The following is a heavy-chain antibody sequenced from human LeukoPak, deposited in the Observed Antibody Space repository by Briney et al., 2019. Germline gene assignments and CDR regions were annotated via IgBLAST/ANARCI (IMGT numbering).Heavy chain of an antibody. CDR1: GFTFSSYA. V-gene: IGHV3-30-3*01. J-gene: IGHJ5*02. CDR2: ISYDGSNK. CDR3: ARENPYVS. D-gene: IGHD1-14*01. Sequence: PGRSLRLSCAASGFTFSSYAMHWVRQAPGKGLEWVAVISYDGSNKYYADSVKGRFTISRDNSKNSLYLEMSSLRVEDTGVYYCARENPYVSWGQGTLVTVSS.